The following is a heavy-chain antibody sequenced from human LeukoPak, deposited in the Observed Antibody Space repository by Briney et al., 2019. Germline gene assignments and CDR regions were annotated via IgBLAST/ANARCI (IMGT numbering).Heavy chain of an antibody. Sequence: GGSLRLSCAASGFTFSSYGMHWVRQAPGKGLEWVALISFDGSKKYYADSVKGRFTISRDNSKNTLYLQMNSLRAEDTTVYYCAKLGLGYCSGGSCYPADAFDIWGQGTMVTVSS. D-gene: IGHD2-15*01. J-gene: IGHJ3*02. CDR3: AKLGLGYCSGGSCYPADAFDI. V-gene: IGHV3-30*18. CDR2: ISFDGSKK. CDR1: GFTFSSYG.